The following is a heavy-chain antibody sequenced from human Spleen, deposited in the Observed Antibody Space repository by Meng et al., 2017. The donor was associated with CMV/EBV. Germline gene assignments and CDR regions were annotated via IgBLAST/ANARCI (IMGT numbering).Heavy chain of an antibody. V-gene: IGHV3-11*01. Sequence: GGSLRLSCAASGFTFRDYYMSWIRQAPGKGLEWVSYISSSATTTYYADSVKGRFTISRDNAKNSLYLQMNSLRAEDTAVYYCARWVVAATDFFDYWGQGALGTVSS. J-gene: IGHJ4*02. CDR3: ARWVVAATDFFDY. CDR1: GFTFRDYY. CDR2: ISSSATTT. D-gene: IGHD2-15*01.